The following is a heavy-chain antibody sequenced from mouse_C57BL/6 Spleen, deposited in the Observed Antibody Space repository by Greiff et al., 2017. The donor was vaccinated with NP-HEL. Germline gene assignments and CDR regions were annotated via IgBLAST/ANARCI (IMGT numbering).Heavy chain of an antibody. J-gene: IGHJ2*01. V-gene: IGHV14-4*01. CDR3: TTSDYGSSYLDY. CDR1: GFNIKDDY. Sequence: VQLKESGAELVRPGASVKLSCTASGFNIKDDYMHWVKQRPEQGLEWIGWIDPENGDTEYASKFQGKATITADTSSNTAYLQLSSLTSEDTAVYYCTTSDYGSSYLDYWGQGTTLTVSS. D-gene: IGHD1-1*01. CDR2: IDPENGDT.